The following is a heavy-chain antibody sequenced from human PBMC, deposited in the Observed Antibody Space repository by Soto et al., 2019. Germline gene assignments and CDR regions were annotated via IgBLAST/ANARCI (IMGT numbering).Heavy chain of an antibody. J-gene: IGHJ6*02. D-gene: IGHD3-9*01. V-gene: IGHV1-69*13. CDR1: GGTFSSYA. CDR2: IIPIFGTA. CDR3: ARDLVVDPPTPYYYYGMDV. Sequence: SVKVSCKASGGTFSSYAISWVRQAPGQGLEWMGGIIPIFGTANYAQKFQGRVTITADESTSTAYMELSSLRSEDTAVYYCARDLVVDPPTPYYYYGMDVWGQGTTVTVSS.